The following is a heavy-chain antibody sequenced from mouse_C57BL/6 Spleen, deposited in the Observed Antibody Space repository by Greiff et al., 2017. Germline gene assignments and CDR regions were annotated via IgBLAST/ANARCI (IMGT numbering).Heavy chain of an antibody. CDR2: INPRSGGT. V-gene: IGHV1-54*01. J-gene: IGHJ4*01. D-gene: IGHD2-14*01. Sequence: QVQLQQPGAELVRPGASVKLSCKASGYAFTNYWIDWVKQRPGQGLEWIGVINPRSGGTNYNEKFKGKATLTADKSSSTAHMQLSSLTSEDSAVYFCARRGFYGNDSDLDCWGKGTSVTVSS. CDR3: ARRGFYGNDSDLDC. CDR1: GYAFTNYW.